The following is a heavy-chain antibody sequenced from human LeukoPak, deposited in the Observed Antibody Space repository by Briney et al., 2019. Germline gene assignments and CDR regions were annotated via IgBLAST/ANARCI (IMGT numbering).Heavy chain of an antibody. D-gene: IGHD1-26*01. CDR3: ARDRGGVGATFLGHGMDV. J-gene: IGHJ6*02. CDR1: GYTFTSYY. CDR2: VNPSGGTT. V-gene: IGHV1-46*01. Sequence: GASVKVSCKASGYTFTSYYLHWMRQAPGQGLEWTGIVNPSGGTTNYAQKFQGRVTLTRDTSTSTVYMVLSSLRSEDTAVYYCARDRGGVGATFLGHGMDVWGQGTTATVSS.